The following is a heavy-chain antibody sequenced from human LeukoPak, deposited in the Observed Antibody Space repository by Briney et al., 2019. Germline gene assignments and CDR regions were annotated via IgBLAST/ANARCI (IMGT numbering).Heavy chain of an antibody. J-gene: IGHJ4*02. Sequence: GGSLRLSCVASGITFSNYAVSWVRQAPEKGLDWVSVISGSAHKIRYADSVKGRFTISRDNSENIVYLQMNNLRAEDTAVYYCAGRVTGYSSGYVYWGQGTLITVSS. D-gene: IGHD5-18*01. CDR2: ISGSAHKI. V-gene: IGHV3-23*01. CDR3: AGRVTGYSSGYVY. CDR1: GITFSNYA.